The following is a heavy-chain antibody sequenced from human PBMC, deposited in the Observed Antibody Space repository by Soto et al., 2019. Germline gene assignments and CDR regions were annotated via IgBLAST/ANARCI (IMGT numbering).Heavy chain of an antibody. CDR2: IIPIFGTA. Sequence: QVQLVQSGAEVKKPGSSVKVSCKASGGTFSSYAISWVRQAPGQGLEWMGGIIPIFGTANYAQKFQGRVTITADKSTSTAYMELSSLRSEDTAVYYCARAFHSSSSTYYYYGIDVLGQGTTVTVSS. J-gene: IGHJ6*02. D-gene: IGHD6-6*01. CDR3: ARAFHSSSSTYYYYGIDV. V-gene: IGHV1-69*06. CDR1: GGTFSSYA.